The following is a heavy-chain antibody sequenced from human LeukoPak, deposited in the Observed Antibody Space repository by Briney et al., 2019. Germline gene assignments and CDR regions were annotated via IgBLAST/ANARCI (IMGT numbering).Heavy chain of an antibody. V-gene: IGHV3-30*01. Sequence: GGSLRLSCAASGFTFSSYAMHWVRQAPGKGLEWVAVISYDGSNKYCADSVKGRFTISRDNSKNTLYLQMNSLRAEDTAVYYCARGRYSSSKGNWFDPWGQGTLVTVSS. CDR3: ARGRYSSSKGNWFDP. D-gene: IGHD6-6*01. J-gene: IGHJ5*02. CDR2: ISYDGSNK. CDR1: GFTFSSYA.